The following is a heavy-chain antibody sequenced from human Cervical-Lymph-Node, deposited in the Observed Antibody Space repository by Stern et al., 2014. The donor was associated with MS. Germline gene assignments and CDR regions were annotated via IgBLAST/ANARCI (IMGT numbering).Heavy chain of an antibody. J-gene: IGHJ6*02. CDR1: GFRFDIYA. CDR3: AKDKDRDIVVSSGGPYYGLDV. D-gene: IGHD2-21*01. CDR2: INWNSDNI. Sequence: EVHLVESGGGLAQPGRSLRLSCAASGFRFDIYAMHWVRQAPGKGLEWVSGINWNSDNIGYVDSVKGRFTISRDNAKNSLYLQMNSLRAEDTAFYYCAKDKDRDIVVSSGGPYYGLDVWGQGTTVTVSS. V-gene: IGHV3-9*01.